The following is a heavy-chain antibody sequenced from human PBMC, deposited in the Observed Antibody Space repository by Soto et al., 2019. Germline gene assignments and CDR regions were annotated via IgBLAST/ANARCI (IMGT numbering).Heavy chain of an antibody. Sequence: GGSLRLSCAASGFTFSSYWMHWVRQAPGKGLEWVSVIYSGGSTYYADSVKGRFTISRDNSKNTLYLQMNSLRAEDTAVYYCSRCSGGSCYYGMDVWGQGTTVTVSS. CDR1: GFTFSSYW. D-gene: IGHD2-15*01. V-gene: IGHV3-53*01. CDR2: IYSGGST. CDR3: SRCSGGSCYYGMDV. J-gene: IGHJ6*02.